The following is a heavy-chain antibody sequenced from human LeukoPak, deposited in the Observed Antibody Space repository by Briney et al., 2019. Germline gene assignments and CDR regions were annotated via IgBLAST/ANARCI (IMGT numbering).Heavy chain of an antibody. CDR1: GYSINSGYF. J-gene: IGHJ6*03. V-gene: IGHV4-38-2*02. D-gene: IGHD2-15*01. CDR2: IYHSGST. CDR3: ARVGSCSGGSCYGIYYYYYYMDV. Sequence: SETLSLTCTVSGYSINSGYFWSWIRQPPGKGLEWIGSIYHSGSTYYNPSLKSRVTISVDTSKNQFSLKLSSMTAADTAIYYCARVGSCSGGSCYGIYYYYYYMDVWGKGTTVTVSS.